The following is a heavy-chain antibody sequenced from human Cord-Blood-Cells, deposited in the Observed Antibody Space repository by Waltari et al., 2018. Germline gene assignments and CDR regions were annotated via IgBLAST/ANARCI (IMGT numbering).Heavy chain of an antibody. J-gene: IGHJ6*03. CDR3: ASPALRISGSINDYYYYMDV. Sequence: QLQLQESGPGLVKPSETLSLTCTVSGGSISSSSSYWGWIRQPPGKGMGGIGSIFYSGNTHHDPSLKSRFTRSVGTSKNQCSLKRGSVTAADTAVYYCASPALRISGSINDYYYYMDVWGKGTTVTVSS. CDR2: IFYSGNT. CDR1: GGSISSSSSY. V-gene: IGHV4-39*01. D-gene: IGHD3-3*02.